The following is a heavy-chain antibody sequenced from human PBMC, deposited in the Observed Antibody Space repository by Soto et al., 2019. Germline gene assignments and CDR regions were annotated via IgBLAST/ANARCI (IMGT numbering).Heavy chain of an antibody. CDR2: ISYDGSNK. V-gene: IGHV3-30-3*01. D-gene: IGHD3-22*01. J-gene: IGHJ2*01. CDR3: ARVGSYYYDSSGYYAPPSYFDL. Sequence: PGGSLRLSCAASGFTFSSYAMHWVRQAPGKGLEWVAVISYDGSNKYYADSVKGRFTISRDNSKNTLYLQMNSLRAEDTAVYYCARVGSYYYDSSGYYAPPSYFDLWGRGTLVTVSS. CDR1: GFTFSSYA.